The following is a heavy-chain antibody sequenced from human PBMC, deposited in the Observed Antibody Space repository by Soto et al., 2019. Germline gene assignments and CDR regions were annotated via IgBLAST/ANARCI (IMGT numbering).Heavy chain of an antibody. Sequence: QVQLQESGPGLVKPSETLSLTCTVSGGSISSYYWSWIRQPPGKGLEWIGYIYYSGSTNYNPSLKSRVTISVDTSKNQFSLKLSSVTAADTAVYYCARSNQGAAGDYWGQGTLVTVSS. J-gene: IGHJ4*02. CDR2: IYYSGST. CDR3: ARSNQGAAGDY. V-gene: IGHV4-59*01. D-gene: IGHD6-25*01. CDR1: GGSISSYY.